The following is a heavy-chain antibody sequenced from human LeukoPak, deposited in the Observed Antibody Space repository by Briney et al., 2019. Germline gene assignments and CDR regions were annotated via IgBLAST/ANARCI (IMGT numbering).Heavy chain of an antibody. CDR3: ARDLDPYYYGSGTPNWFDP. V-gene: IGHV3-30*03. CDR1: GFTFSSYG. Sequence: GGSLRLSCAASGFTFSSYGMYWVRQAPGKGLEWVAVISYDGNSQYYADSVKGRFTVSRDNSKNTLYLQMNSLRAEDTAVYYCARDLDPYYYGSGTPNWFDPWGRGTLVTVSS. J-gene: IGHJ5*02. CDR2: ISYDGNSQ. D-gene: IGHD3-10*01.